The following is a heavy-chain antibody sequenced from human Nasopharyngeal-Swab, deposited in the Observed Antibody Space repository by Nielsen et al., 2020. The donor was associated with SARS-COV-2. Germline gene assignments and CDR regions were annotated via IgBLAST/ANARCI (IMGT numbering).Heavy chain of an antibody. CDR1: GFTFDDYA. D-gene: IGHD1-1*01. V-gene: IGHV3-9*01. J-gene: IGHJ4*02. Sequence: SLKISCAASGFTFDDYAMHWVRQVPGKGLEWVSRISWNSGNIIYADSVRGRFTISRDNTKKILPLEMNSLRPEDTAFYYCAKDACSTNCNFEFWGQGTLVTVSS. CDR2: ISWNSGNI. CDR3: AKDACSTNCNFEF.